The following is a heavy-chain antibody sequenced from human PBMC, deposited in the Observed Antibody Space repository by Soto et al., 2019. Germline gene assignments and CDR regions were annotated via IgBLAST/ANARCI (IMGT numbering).Heavy chain of an antibody. CDR3: ARDRXPPYLYYDCCYDYGMDV. CDR1: GFTFSSYA. V-gene: IGHV3-30-3*01. J-gene: IGHJ6*02. CDR2: ISYDGSNK. Sequence: GGSLRLSCAASGFTFSSYAMHWVRQAPGKGLEWVAVISYDGSNKYYADSVKGRFTISRDNSKNTLYLQMNSLRAEDTAVYYCARDRXPPYLYYDCCYDYGMDVWGPGTTVTVSS. D-gene: IGHD3-22*01.